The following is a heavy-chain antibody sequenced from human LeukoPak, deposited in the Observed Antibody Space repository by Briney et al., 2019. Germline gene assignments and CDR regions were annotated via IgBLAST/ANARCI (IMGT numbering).Heavy chain of an antibody. J-gene: IGHJ5*02. CDR1: GYSISSGYY. Sequence: SETLSLTCTVSGYSISSGYYWGWIRQPPGKGLEWIGSIYHSGSTYYNPSLKSRVTISVDTSKNQFSLKLSSVTAADTAVYYCAREGDCSGGSCYLNWFDPWGQGTLVTVSS. CDR3: AREGDCSGGSCYLNWFDP. V-gene: IGHV4-38-2*02. D-gene: IGHD2-15*01. CDR2: IYHSGST.